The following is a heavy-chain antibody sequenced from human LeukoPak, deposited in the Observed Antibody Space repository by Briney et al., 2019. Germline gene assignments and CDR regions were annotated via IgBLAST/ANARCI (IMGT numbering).Heavy chain of an antibody. CDR3: ARDLAYYDSSGYYFDY. Sequence: ASVNVSCKASGYTFTGYYMHWVRQAPGQGLEWMGWINPNSGGTNYAQKFQGRVTMTRDTSISTAYMELSRLRSDDTAVYYCARDLAYYDSSGYYFDYWGQGTLVTVSS. D-gene: IGHD3-22*01. CDR2: INPNSGGT. CDR1: GYTFTGYY. J-gene: IGHJ4*02. V-gene: IGHV1-2*02.